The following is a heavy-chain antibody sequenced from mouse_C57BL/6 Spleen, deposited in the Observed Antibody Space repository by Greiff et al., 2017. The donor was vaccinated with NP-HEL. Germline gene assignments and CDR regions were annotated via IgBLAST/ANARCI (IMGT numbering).Heavy chain of an antibody. CDR2: INPNNGGT. J-gene: IGHJ1*03. CDR1: GYTFTDYN. Sequence: EVQLQQSGPELVKPGASVKIPCKASGYTFTDYNMDWVKQSHGKSLEWIGDINPNNGGTIYNQKFKGKATLTVDKSSSTAYMELLSLTSEDTAVYYCARRGGVGYYYCSSYEYFDVWGTGTTVTVSS. V-gene: IGHV1-18*01. CDR3: ARRGGVGYYYCSSYEYFDV. D-gene: IGHD1-1*01.